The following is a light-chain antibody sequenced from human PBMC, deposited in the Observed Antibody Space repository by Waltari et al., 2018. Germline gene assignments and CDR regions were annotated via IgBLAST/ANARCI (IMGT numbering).Light chain of an antibody. CDR3: CSYTNTNTAL. Sequence: QAALTQPASVSGSPGQSITIFCTGTSNDVGGYNYVSWYQQHPGKAPKLMIFAIRKRPSGVSARFSGTKSGNTASLTISGLQAEDEADYYCCSYTNTNTALFGTGTKVTVL. J-gene: IGLJ1*01. CDR1: SNDVGGYNY. CDR2: AIR. V-gene: IGLV2-14*03.